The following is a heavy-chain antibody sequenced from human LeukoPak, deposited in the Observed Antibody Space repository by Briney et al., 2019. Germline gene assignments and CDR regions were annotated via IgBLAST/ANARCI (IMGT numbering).Heavy chain of an antibody. V-gene: IGHV4-59*01. CDR2: IYYSGSA. Sequence: NPSETLSLTCTVSGGSISSYYWSWIRQPPGKGLEWIGYIYYSGSANYNPSLKSRVTISVDTSKNQFSLNLSSVSAADTAEYYCARVSYDSSGYCGTNAFDIWGQGTMVTVSS. CDR1: GGSISSYY. CDR3: ARVSYDSSGYCGTNAFDI. J-gene: IGHJ3*02. D-gene: IGHD3-22*01.